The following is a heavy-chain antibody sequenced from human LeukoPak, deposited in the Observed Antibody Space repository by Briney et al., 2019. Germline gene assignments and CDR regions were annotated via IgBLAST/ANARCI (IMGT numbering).Heavy chain of an antibody. V-gene: IGHV4-59*01. D-gene: IGHD3-9*01. CDR3: ARDKRGYDILTGYYSQGWFDP. Sequence: SETLSLTCTVSGGSICSYYWSWIRQPPGKGLEWIGYIYYSGSTNYNPSLKSRVTISVDTSKNQFSLKLSSVTAADTAVYYCARDKRGYDILTGYYSQGWFDPWGQGTLVTVSS. CDR1: GGSICSYY. J-gene: IGHJ5*02. CDR2: IYYSGST.